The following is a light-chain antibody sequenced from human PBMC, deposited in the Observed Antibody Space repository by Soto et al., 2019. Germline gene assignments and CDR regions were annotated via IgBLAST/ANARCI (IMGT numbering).Light chain of an antibody. CDR3: QQYGSSPRT. Sequence: EIVLAQSAVTLSLCPGARATLSCRSSQGVSSGYLAWYQQNPGQAPRHLISGTSSRATGIPDRFSGRGTGTYFTHTISRLEPEDVAVYYCQQYGSSPRTVGQGTKGDTK. J-gene: IGKJ1*01. V-gene: IGKV3-20*01. CDR1: QGVSSGY. CDR2: GTS.